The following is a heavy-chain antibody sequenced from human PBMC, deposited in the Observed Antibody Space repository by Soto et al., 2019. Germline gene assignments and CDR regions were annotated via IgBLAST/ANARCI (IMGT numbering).Heavy chain of an antibody. CDR3: VTEVTKTLSNWFAP. V-gene: IGHV4-4*07. Sequence: QVQLQESGPGLVKPSETLSLTCTVSGASISGFYWSWIRKSAGKGLEWIGRFYATGTTDYNHSLKGRFMMAVDASKKHFSLKLGSVTATRPAGYYCVTEVTKTLSNWFAPRGQGASGTVSS. D-gene: IGHD1-1*01. J-gene: IGHJ5*02. CDR1: GASISGFY. CDR2: FYATGTT.